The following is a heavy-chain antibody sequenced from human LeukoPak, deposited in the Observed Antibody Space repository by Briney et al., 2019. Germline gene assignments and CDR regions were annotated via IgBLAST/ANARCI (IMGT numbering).Heavy chain of an antibody. D-gene: IGHD3-10*01. CDR2: IYAGGRT. Sequence: GGSLRLSCAASGLTVSNSYMSWVRQAPGKGLEWVSVIYAGGRTWYADSVKGRFTISRDNFKNTLYLHMNSLRAEDTAVYYGARDQYSYGSGSYPDYWGQGTLVTVSS. CDR1: GLTVSNSY. V-gene: IGHV3-53*01. CDR3: ARDQYSYGSGSYPDY. J-gene: IGHJ4*02.